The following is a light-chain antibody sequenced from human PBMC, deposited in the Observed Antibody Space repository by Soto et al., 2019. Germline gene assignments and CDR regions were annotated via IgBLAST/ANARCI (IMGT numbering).Light chain of an antibody. CDR1: QSVRSIY. J-gene: IGKJ2*01. CDR3: QQYGGSPYT. CDR2: GAS. Sequence: DIVLTQSPATLSSSPGERATLSCRASQSVRSIYLAWYQRKPGQAPRLLIYGASTRATGIPDRFSGTGSGTDFTLTISRLEPEDFAVYYCQQYGGSPYTFGQGTKLEIK. V-gene: IGKV3-20*01.